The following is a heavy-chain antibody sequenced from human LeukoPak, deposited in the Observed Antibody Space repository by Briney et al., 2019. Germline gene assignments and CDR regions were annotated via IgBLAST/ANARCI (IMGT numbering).Heavy chain of an antibody. CDR1: GGSISSSSYY. CDR2: IYYSGST. D-gene: IGHD6-19*01. V-gene: IGHV4-39*01. Sequence: SETLSLTCTVSGGSISSSSYYWGWIRQPPGKGLEWIGSIYYSGSTYYNPSLKSRVTISVDTCKNQFSLKLSSVTAADTAVYYCARRVAVAGQMTGYNWFDPWGQGTLVTVSS. J-gene: IGHJ5*02. CDR3: ARRVAVAGQMTGYNWFDP.